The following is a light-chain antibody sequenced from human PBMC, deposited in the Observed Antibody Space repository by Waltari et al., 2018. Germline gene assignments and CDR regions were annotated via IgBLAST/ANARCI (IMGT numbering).Light chain of an antibody. CDR3: QQSSTNPPT. V-gene: IGKV1-39*01. CDR1: RSISTF. Sequence: DIQMTQSPSSLSASVGDRLTIPCRASRSISTFLNWYQQRPGKAPILLISDASILQSGVPSRFSGSGSGTDFTLTISSLQPEDFATYYCQQSSTNPPTFGGGTKVEIK. CDR2: DAS. J-gene: IGKJ4*01.